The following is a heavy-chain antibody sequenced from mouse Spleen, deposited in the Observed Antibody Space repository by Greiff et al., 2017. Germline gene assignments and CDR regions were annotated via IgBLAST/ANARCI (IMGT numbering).Heavy chain of an antibody. CDR2: IHPSDSDT. V-gene: IGHV1-74*01. CDR3: AIPHLWLLRRGAY. CDR1: GYTFTSYW. Sequence: VQLQQPGAELVKPGASVKVSCKASGYTFTSYWMHWVKQRPGQGLEWIGRIHPSDSDTNYNQKFKGKATLTVDKSSSKAYMQLSSLTYEDSAVDYCAIPHLWLLRRGAYWGQGTLVTVSA. D-gene: IGHD2-3*01. J-gene: IGHJ3*01.